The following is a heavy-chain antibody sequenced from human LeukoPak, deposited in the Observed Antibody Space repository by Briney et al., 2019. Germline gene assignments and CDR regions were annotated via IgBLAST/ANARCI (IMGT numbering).Heavy chain of an antibody. CDR1: GDSISTYY. V-gene: IGHV4-4*07. CDR3: ARDLPSYYFGSGNMFDP. J-gene: IGHJ5*02. D-gene: IGHD3-10*01. CDR2: IYTTERT. Sequence: SETLSLICSVSGDSISTYYWSWIRQPAGKGLEWIGRIYTTERTNYNSFLKSRVTMSKDTSKNQVSLRLSSVTAADTAVYYCARDLPSYYFGSGNMFDPWGPGILVTVSS.